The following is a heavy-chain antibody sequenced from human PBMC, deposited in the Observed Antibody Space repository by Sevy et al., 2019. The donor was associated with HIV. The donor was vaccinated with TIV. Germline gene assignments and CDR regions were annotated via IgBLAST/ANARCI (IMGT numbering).Heavy chain of an antibody. D-gene: IGHD3-10*01. CDR3: ARDLAAGRFSEGMDV. J-gene: IGHJ6*02. CDR1: GGSISSYY. Sequence: SETLSLTCTVSGGSISSYYWSWIRQPPGKGLEWIGYIYYSGSTNYNPSLKSRVTISVDTSNNQFSLKLSSVTAADTAVYYCARDLAAGRFSEGMDVWGQGTTVTVSS. CDR2: IYYSGST. V-gene: IGHV4-59*01.